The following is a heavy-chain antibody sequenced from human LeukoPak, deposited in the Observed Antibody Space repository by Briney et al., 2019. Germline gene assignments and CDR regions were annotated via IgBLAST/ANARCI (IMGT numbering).Heavy chain of an antibody. CDR3: ARSDITMVRGVIPAFDY. CDR2: IYYSGST. D-gene: IGHD3-10*01. J-gene: IGHJ4*02. V-gene: IGHV4-61*01. Sequence: SETLSLTCTVSGGSVSSGSYYWSWIRQPPGKGLEWIGYIYYSGSTNYNPSLKSRVTISVDTSKNQFSLKLSSATAADTAVYHCARSDITMVRGVIPAFDYWGQGTLVTVSS. CDR1: GGSVSSGSYY.